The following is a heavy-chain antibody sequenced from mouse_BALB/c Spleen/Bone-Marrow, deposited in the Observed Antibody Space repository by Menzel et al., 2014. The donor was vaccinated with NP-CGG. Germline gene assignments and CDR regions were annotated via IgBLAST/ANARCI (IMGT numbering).Heavy chain of an antibody. CDR1: GYSITSGYY. D-gene: IGHD1-1*01. CDR3: ANPIYYYGSSWDYAMDY. CDR2: ISYDGSN. J-gene: IGHJ4*01. Sequence: EVKLMESGPGLVKPSQSLSLTCSVTGYSITSGYYWNWIRQFPGNKLEWMGYISYDGSNNYNPSLKNRISITRDTSKNQFFLKLNSVTTEDTATYYCANPIYYYGSSWDYAMDYWGQGTSVTVSS. V-gene: IGHV3-6*02.